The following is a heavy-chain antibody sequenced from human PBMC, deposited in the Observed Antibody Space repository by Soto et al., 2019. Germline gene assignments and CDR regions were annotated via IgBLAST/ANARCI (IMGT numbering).Heavy chain of an antibody. V-gene: IGHV4-30-2*01. Sequence: SETLSPTCAVSGGSISSGGYSWSWVRQPPGKGLGRMGYIYHSGSTYYNPSLKSRVTITVDRSKTQFSLKLRSVTAADTAVYYCASSMYYYDSSGYFSYGMEVWGQGTTVTVSS. CDR1: GGSISSGGYS. CDR2: IYHSGST. J-gene: IGHJ6*02. D-gene: IGHD3-22*01. CDR3: ASSMYYYDSSGYFSYGMEV.